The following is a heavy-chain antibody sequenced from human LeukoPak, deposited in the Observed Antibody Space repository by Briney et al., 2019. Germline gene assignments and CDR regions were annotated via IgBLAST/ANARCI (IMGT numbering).Heavy chain of an antibody. Sequence: GGSLRLSCVASGFSFSSYWMSWVRQAPGRGLEFVANIKQDGGSKNYVDSVKGRFTISRDNAENSLYLQMSSLRAEDTGIYYCGRWGVNAGLDSWGQGTLVSVSA. J-gene: IGHJ5*01. V-gene: IGHV3-7*01. CDR1: GFSFSSYW. D-gene: IGHD3-10*01. CDR2: IKQDGGSK. CDR3: GRWGVNAGLDS.